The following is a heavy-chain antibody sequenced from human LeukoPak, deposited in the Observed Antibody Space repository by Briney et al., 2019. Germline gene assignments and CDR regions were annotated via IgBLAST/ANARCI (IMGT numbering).Heavy chain of an antibody. D-gene: IGHD6-13*01. Sequence: PGGSLRLSCTASGFPFYSYWMTWVRQTPGKGLEWVANIRHDGSTKYYVDSVKGRFTISRDNAMNSLCLQMDSLRVEDTAIYYCARSVPYGTTWYGRSDCCGQGTQVTVSS. CDR2: IRHDGSTK. CDR1: GFPFYSYW. V-gene: IGHV3-7*03. CDR3: ARSVPYGTTWYGRSDC. J-gene: IGHJ4*02.